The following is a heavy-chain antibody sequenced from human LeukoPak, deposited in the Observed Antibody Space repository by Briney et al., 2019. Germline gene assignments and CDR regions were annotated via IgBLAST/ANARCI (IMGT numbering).Heavy chain of an antibody. D-gene: IGHD6-19*01. CDR1: GGSFSSYY. CDR3: ARSNSRGFDWFDP. V-gene: IGHV4-59*10. CDR2: IYTSGST. J-gene: IGHJ5*02. Sequence: PSETLSLTCAVYGGSFSSYYWSWIRQPAGKGLEWIGRIYTSGSTNYNPSLKSRVTMSVDKSKNQFSLKLSSVTAADTAVYYCARSNSRGFDWFDPWGQGTLVTVSS.